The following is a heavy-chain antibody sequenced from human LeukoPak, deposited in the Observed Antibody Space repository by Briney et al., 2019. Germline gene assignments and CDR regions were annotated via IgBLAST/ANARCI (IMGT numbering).Heavy chain of an antibody. CDR2: IYSGGST. V-gene: IGHV3-53*01. Sequence: GGSLRLSCAASGFTVSSNYMSWVRQAPGKGLEWVSVIYSGGSTYYADSVKGRFTISRDNSKNTLYLQMNSLRAEDTAVYCCARYSSSALGYYYMDVWGKGTTVTVSS. J-gene: IGHJ6*03. CDR3: ARYSSSALGYYYMDV. CDR1: GFTVSSNY. D-gene: IGHD6-6*01.